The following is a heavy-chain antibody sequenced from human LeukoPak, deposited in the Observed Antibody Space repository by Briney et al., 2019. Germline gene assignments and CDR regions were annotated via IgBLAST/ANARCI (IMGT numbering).Heavy chain of an antibody. CDR3: ARDMSGVAHYFDY. J-gene: IGHJ4*02. D-gene: IGHD3-3*01. CDR1: GYTFTSYY. Sequence: ASVKVSYKASGYTFTSYYMHWVRQAPGQGLGWMGIINPSGGSTSYAQKFPGRVTMTRDTSTSTVYMELSSLRSEDTAVYYCARDMSGVAHYFDYWGQGTLVTVSS. CDR2: INPSGGST. V-gene: IGHV1-46*01.